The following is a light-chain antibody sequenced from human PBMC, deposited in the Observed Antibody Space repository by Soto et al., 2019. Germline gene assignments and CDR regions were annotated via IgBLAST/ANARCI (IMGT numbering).Light chain of an antibody. V-gene: IGKV3-20*01. J-gene: IGKJ2*01. CDR3: QHYGRSAYT. CDR1: QSVGSNY. CDR2: GAS. Sequence: EIVLTQSPGTLSLSPGERATLSCRASQSVGSNYLAWYQQKPGQAPRLLIYGASSRATGIPDRFSGSGSGTDFTLTISRLEPEDFAVYYCQHYGRSAYTFGQGTTLEIK.